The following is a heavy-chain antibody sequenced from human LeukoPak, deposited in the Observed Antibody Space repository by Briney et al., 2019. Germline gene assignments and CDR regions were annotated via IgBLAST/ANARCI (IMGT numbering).Heavy chain of an antibody. CDR3: AKYEQSTGWSFDY. CDR1: GFTFSSYS. CDR2: ISGSGYST. D-gene: IGHD2-2*01. J-gene: IGHJ4*02. Sequence: GGSLRLSCVASGFTFSSYSMTWVRQAPGKGLEWVSAISGSGYSTYYADSVKGRFTISRDNSKNTLCMQMNTLRAEDTAVYYCAKYEQSTGWSFDYWGQGTLVTVSS. V-gene: IGHV3-23*01.